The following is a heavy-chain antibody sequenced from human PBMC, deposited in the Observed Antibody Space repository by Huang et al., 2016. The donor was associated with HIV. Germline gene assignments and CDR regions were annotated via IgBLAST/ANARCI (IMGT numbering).Heavy chain of an antibody. J-gene: IGHJ4*02. CDR2: IIHIFGTT. D-gene: IGHD5-18*01. V-gene: IGHV1-69*13. CDR1: EGTFSSYS. Sequence: VQLIQSGAEVKKTGSSVRVSCRASEGTFSSYSIGWMRQAPGQGLDWMGGIIHIFGTTTYAQKFQGRVSIAADESTSTAYMDLNSLRSEDTAVYYCARAALVNNQYFDYWGQGTLVTVSS. CDR3: ARAALVNNQYFDY.